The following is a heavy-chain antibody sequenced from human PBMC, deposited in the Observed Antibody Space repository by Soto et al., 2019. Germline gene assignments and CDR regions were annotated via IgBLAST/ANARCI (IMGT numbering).Heavy chain of an antibody. CDR3: AKMEYCSGGSCYSDY. CDR2: VSNSGGTT. D-gene: IGHD2-15*01. J-gene: IGHJ4*02. V-gene: IGHV3-23*01. Sequence: EVQLLESGGELAQPGGSLRLSCAASGFTFSTYAMNWVRQAPGKGLEWVSAVSNSGGTTYYADSVKGRFTISRDNSKNTLYLQTNSLRAEDTAVYYCAKMEYCSGGSCYSDYLGRGTLVTVSS. CDR1: GFTFSTYA.